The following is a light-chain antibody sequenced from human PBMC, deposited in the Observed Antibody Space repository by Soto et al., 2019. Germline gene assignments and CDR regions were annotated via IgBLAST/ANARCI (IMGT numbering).Light chain of an antibody. CDR1: QSVSSY. CDR3: QQRSNWQGLT. CDR2: DAS. V-gene: IGKV3-11*01. J-gene: IGKJ4*01. Sequence: EIVLTQSSATLSLSPGERATLSCRASQSVSSYLAWYQQKPGQAPRLLIYDASNRATGIPARFSGSGSGTDFTLTISSLEPEDFAVYYCQQRSNWQGLTFGGGTKVEIK.